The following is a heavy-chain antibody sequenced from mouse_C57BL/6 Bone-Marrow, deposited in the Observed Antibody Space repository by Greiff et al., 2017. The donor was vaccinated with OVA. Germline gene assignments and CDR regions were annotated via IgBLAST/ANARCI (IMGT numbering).Heavy chain of an antibody. D-gene: IGHD2-1*01. V-gene: IGHV5-9-1*02. CDR2: ISSGGDYI. CDR1: GFTFSSYA. J-gene: IGHJ3*01. Sequence: EVKVVESGEGLVKPGGSLKLSCAASGFTFSSYAMSWVRQTPEKRLEWVAYISSGGDYIYYADTVKGRFTISRDNARNTLYLQMSSLKSEDTAMYYCTRGEFYLRDEGFAYWGQGTLVTVSA. CDR3: TRGEFYLRDEGFAY.